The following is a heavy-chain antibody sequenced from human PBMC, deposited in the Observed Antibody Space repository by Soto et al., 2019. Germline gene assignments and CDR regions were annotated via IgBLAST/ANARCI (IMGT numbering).Heavy chain of an antibody. J-gene: IGHJ4*02. CDR2: IKSKTDGGTT. V-gene: IGHV3-15*07. Sequence: GGSLRLSCAASGFTFSNAWMNWVRQAPGKGLEWVGRIKSKTDGGTTDYAAPVKGRFTISRDDSKSIGYLQMNSLKTEDTAVYYCTRDRSTVATLNFDYWGQGTLVTVS. D-gene: IGHD5-12*01. CDR3: TRDRSTVATLNFDY. CDR1: GFTFSNAW.